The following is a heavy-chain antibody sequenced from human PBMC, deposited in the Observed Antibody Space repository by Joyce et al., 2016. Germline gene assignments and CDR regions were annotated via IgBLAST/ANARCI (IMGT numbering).Heavy chain of an antibody. J-gene: IGHJ4*02. D-gene: IGHD3-10*01. Sequence: QLQLQESGPGLVKPSETLSLTCTVSGGSIISSSYYWGGIRQPPGKGLEWIGSIYYRGSSYYNPSLKSRVTISVDTSKNQISLKLSSVTAADTAVYYCARDVLMVRGPLDYWGQGTLVSVSS. CDR3: ARDVLMVRGPLDY. CDR1: GGSIISSSYY. CDR2: IYYRGSS. V-gene: IGHV4-39*07.